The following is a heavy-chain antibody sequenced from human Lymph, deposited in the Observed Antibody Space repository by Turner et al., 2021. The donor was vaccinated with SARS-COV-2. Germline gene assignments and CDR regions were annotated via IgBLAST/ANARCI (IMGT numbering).Heavy chain of an antibody. V-gene: IGHV1-69*10. CDR2: IIPILGIA. CDR1: GGTFSTYV. D-gene: IGHD1-26*01. Sequence: QVQLVQSGAAVKKPGPSVKVSCKAAGGTFSTYVIRWVRPAPGQGLEGMGGIIPILGIANYAQKSQGRVTITADKSTSTAYMELSSLRSEDTAVYHCARRHSGNYDAFDIWGQGTMVTVSS. CDR3: ARRHSGNYDAFDI. J-gene: IGHJ3*02.